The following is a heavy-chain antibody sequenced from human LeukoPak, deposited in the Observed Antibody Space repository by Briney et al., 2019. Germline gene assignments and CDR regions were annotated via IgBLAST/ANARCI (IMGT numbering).Heavy chain of an antibody. CDR1: GGSITIGIYY. J-gene: IGHJ5*02. Sequence: SETLSLTCSVSGGSITIGIYYWGWVRQPPGRGLEWIGNIYHSGSGHYNPSLKSRVTISVDTSKNHFFLKMTSVTAADTGVYYCARGPRDWLIVGWFDPWGQGTPVTVSS. D-gene: IGHD3-9*01. CDR2: IYHSGSG. V-gene: IGHV4-39*02. CDR3: ARGPRDWLIVGWFDP.